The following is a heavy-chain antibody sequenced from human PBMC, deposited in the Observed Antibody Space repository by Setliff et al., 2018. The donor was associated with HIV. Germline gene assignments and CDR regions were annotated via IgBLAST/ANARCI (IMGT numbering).Heavy chain of an antibody. J-gene: IGHJ4*02. CDR3: AHVNFFRTVYFGS. Sequence: ASGPTLVNPGQTLTLTCTFSGFTFATSGVGVAWIHQPPGEALEWLALIYWDEDTRYSPSLKDRLTITKDTSKNQVVLTMTNMDPLDTATYYCAHVNFFRTVYFGSWGQGTLVTVSS. V-gene: IGHV2-5*02. CDR2: IYWDEDT. CDR1: GFTFATSGVG.